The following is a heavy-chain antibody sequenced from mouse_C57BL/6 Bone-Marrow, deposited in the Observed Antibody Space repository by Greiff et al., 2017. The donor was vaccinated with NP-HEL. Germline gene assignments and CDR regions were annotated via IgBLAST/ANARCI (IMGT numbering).Heavy chain of an antibody. D-gene: IGHD6-1*01. J-gene: IGHJ2*01. CDR1: GYTFTSYW. CDR2: IDPSDSYT. V-gene: IGHV1-69*01. CDR3: ALSAYYFDY. Sequence: QVQLQQSGAELVMPGASVKLSCKASGYTFTSYWMHWVKQRPGQGLEWIGEIDPSDSYTNYNQKFKGKSTLTVDKSSSTAYMQLSSLTSEDSAVYYCALSAYYFDYWGQGTTLTVSS.